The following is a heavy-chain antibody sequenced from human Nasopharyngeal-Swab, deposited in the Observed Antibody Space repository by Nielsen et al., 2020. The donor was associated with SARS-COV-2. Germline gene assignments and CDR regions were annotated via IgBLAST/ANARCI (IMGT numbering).Heavy chain of an antibody. CDR3: ARATDTSTYDLYY. J-gene: IGHJ4*02. V-gene: IGHV3-48*04. D-gene: IGHD3/OR15-3a*01. CDR2: ISTSSSTI. CDR1: GFTFRNYN. Sequence: GESLKISCVASGFTFRNYNINWVRQAPGRGLEWVSYISTSSSTIHYADSVKGRFTISRDNAKDSLYLQMSSLRAEDTAFYYCARATDTSTYDLYYWGQGTLVTVSS.